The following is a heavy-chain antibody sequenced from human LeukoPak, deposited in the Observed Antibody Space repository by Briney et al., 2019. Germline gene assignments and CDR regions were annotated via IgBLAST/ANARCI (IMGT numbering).Heavy chain of an antibody. CDR3: ARGAAGYSYG. CDR2: IYYSGST. CDR1: GGSISSYY. J-gene: IGHJ4*02. Sequence: SETLSLTYTVSGGSISSYYWSWIRQPPGKGLEWIGHIYYSGSTNYNPSLKSRVTISIDTSKNQFSLRLSSVTAADTAVYYCARGAAGYSYGWGQGTLVTVSS. D-gene: IGHD5-18*01. V-gene: IGHV4-59*01.